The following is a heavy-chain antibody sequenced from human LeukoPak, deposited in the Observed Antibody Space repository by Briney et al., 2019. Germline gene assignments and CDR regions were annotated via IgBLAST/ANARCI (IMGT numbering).Heavy chain of an antibody. CDR1: GYIFTGHA. CDR2: INAGNGNT. Sequence: ASVKVSCKASGYIFTGHALHWVRQAPGQRLEWMGWINAGNGNTKYSQKFQGRVTITRDTSASTAYMELSSLRSEDTAVYYCAREGLSVAFDIWGQGTMVTVSS. CDR3: AREGLSVAFDI. V-gene: IGHV1-3*01. J-gene: IGHJ3*02.